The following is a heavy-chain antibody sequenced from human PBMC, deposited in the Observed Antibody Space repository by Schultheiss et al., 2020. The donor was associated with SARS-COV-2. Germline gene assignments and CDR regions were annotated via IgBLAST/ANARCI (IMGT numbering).Heavy chain of an antibody. D-gene: IGHD4-17*01. Sequence: ASVKVSCKASGYTFIGYYMHWVRQAPGQGLEWMGRINPNSGGTNYAQKFQGRVTMTRDTSISTAYMELSSLTSEDTAVYYCARGYGALSMGKDVWGQGTTVTVSS. J-gene: IGHJ6*02. CDR1: GYTFIGYY. CDR2: INPNSGGT. CDR3: ARGYGALSMGKDV. V-gene: IGHV1-2*06.